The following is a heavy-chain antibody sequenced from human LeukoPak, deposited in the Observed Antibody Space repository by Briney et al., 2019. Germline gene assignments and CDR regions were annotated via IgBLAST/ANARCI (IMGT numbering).Heavy chain of an antibody. V-gene: IGHV1-2*02. J-gene: IGHJ4*02. CDR1: GYTFTGYH. CDR2: INPNSGGT. CDR3: ARGGYYDSSGYSQFDY. Sequence: ASVKVSCKASGYTFTGYHMHWVRQAPGQGLEWMGWINPNSGGTNYAQKFQGRVTMTRGTSISTAYMELSRLRSDDTAVYYCARGGYYDSSGYSQFDYWGQGTLVTVSS. D-gene: IGHD3-22*01.